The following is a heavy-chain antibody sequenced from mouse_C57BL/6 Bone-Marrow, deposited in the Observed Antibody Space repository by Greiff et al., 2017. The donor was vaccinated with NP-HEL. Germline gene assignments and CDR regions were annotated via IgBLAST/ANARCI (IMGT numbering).Heavy chain of an antibody. V-gene: IGHV1-59*01. D-gene: IGHD2-4*01. CDR1: GYTFTSYW. J-gene: IGHJ4*01. Sequence: QVQLQQPGAELVRPGTSVKLSCKASGYTFTSYWMHWVKQRPGQGLEWIGVIDPSDSYTNYNQKFKGKATLTVDTSSSTAYMQLSSLTSEDSAVYYWARPYYEGDAMDYWGQGTSVTVSS. CDR2: IDPSDSYT. CDR3: ARPYYEGDAMDY.